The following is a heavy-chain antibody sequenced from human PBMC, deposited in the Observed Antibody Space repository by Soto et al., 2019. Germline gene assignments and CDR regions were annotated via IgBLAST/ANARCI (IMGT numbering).Heavy chain of an antibody. D-gene: IGHD4-17*01. CDR3: ARSTVTTRKSTNWFDP. V-gene: IGHV4-31*03. Sequence: SETLSLTCTVSGGSISSGGYYWSWIRQHPGKGLEWIGYIYYSGSTYYNPSLKSRVTISVDTSKNQFSLKLSSVTAADTAVYYCARSTVTTRKSTNWFDPWGQGTLVTVSS. J-gene: IGHJ5*02. CDR2: IYYSGST. CDR1: GGSISSGGYY.